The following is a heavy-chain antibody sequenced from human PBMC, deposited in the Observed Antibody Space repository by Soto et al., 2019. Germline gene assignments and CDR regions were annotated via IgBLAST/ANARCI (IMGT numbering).Heavy chain of an antibody. Sequence: EVQLVESGGGLVQPGGSLSLSCAASGFTFSSYWMSWVRQAPGKGLEWVANIKQDGSEKYYVESVKGRFTISRDNAKNSLYLQMNSLRAEDTAVYYCARGRGCSTGCHNFDYWGQGTLVTVSS. CDR2: IKQDGSEK. D-gene: IGHD2-2*01. CDR1: GFTFSSYW. J-gene: IGHJ4*02. CDR3: ARGRGCSTGCHNFDY. V-gene: IGHV3-7*01.